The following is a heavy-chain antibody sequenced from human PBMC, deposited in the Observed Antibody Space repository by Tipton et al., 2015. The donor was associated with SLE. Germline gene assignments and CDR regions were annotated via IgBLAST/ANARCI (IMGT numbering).Heavy chain of an antibody. CDR1: GGSISSGSYY. V-gene: IGHV4-61*02. D-gene: IGHD3-3*01. CDR2: IYTSGST. J-gene: IGHJ5*02. Sequence: TLSLTCTVSGGSISSGSYYWSWIRQPAGKGLEWIGRIYTSGSTHYNPSLKSRVTISVDTSKNQFSLKLSSVTAADTAVYYCARDVTIFGVAGNWFDPWGQGTLVTVSS. CDR3: ARDVTIFGVAGNWFDP.